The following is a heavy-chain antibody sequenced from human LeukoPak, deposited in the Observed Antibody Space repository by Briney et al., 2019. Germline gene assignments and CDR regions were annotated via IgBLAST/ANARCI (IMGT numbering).Heavy chain of an antibody. CDR3: AREGAWGNWYFDL. CDR2: ISYDGSNK. J-gene: IGHJ2*01. Sequence: GGSLRLSCAASGFTFSSYGMHWVRQAPGKGLEWVAVISYDGSNKYYADSVKGRFTISRDNSKNTVYLEMTGLREEDTAVYYCAREGAWGNWYFDLWGCGTLVTVSS. V-gene: IGHV3-30*03. D-gene: IGHD3-16*01. CDR1: GFTFSSYG.